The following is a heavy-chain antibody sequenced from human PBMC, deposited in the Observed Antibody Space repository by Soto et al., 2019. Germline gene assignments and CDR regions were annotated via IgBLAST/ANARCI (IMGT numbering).Heavy chain of an antibody. J-gene: IGHJ4*02. D-gene: IGHD1-7*01. CDR1: GYTFTSYA. V-gene: IGHV1-3*01. Sequence: ASVKVSCKASGYTFTSYAMHWVRQAPGQRLEWMGWINAGNGNTKYSQKFQGRVTITRDTSASTAYMELSSLRSEYTAVYYCAREGKXGTNXDYWGQGTLVTVSS. CDR3: AREGKXGTNXDY. CDR2: INAGNGNT.